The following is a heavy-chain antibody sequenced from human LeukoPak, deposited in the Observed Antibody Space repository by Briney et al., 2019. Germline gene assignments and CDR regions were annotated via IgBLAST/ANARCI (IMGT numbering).Heavy chain of an antibody. D-gene: IGHD3-3*01. V-gene: IGHV1-46*01. Sequence: ASVKVSCKASGYTFTSYYMHWVRQAPGQGLEWMGIINPSGGSTSYAQKFQGRVTMTRDTSTSTVYMELSSLRSEDTAVYYCARVRGTRTVFGVVTNWFDPWGQGTLVTVSS. CDR2: INPSGGST. J-gene: IGHJ5*02. CDR3: ARVRGTRTVFGVVTNWFDP. CDR1: GYTFTSYY.